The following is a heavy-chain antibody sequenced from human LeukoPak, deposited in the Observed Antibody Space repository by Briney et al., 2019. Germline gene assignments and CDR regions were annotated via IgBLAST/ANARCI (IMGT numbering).Heavy chain of an antibody. CDR3: ASHKYPVQAFDI. CDR2: INHGGDT. CDR1: GGSFSEYY. V-gene: IGHV4-34*01. J-gene: IGHJ3*02. D-gene: IGHD2/OR15-2a*01. Sequence: SETLSLTCAVSGGSFSEYYWSWIRQPPGKGLEWLGEINHGGDTNYNSSLQSRVSLSVDTSKNMSSLMLSSVTAADTAVYYCASHKYPVQAFDIWGQGTMVTVSS.